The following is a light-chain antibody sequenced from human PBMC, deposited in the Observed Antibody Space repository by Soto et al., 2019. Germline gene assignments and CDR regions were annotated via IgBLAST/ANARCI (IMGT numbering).Light chain of an antibody. V-gene: IGKV1-9*01. CDR2: AAS. J-gene: IGKJ5*01. CDR1: QAINNY. CDR3: QQVNSYSYT. Sequence: IHMTQSPSFLAASLGDRFTVTFRASQAINNYLAWYQQSPGKAPKLLIYAASTLQSGVPSRFRGSGSGTEFTLTISSLQPEDFATYYCQQVNSYSYTFGQGTRLEIK.